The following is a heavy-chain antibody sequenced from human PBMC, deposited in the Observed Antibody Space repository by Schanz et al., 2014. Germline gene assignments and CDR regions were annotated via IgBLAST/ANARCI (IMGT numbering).Heavy chain of an antibody. V-gene: IGHV4-59*08. CDR1: GASISFYD. CDR2: IYHSGSP. Sequence: QVQLQESGPGLVKPSETLSLTCTVSGASISFYDWNWIRQSPGKGLEWIGYIYHSGSPIYNPSLQGRATISIETSKTRSSLKMESVPAADTAMYFCARQGDVYRLDYWGQGTLVTVTS. D-gene: IGHD1-26*01. CDR3: ARQGDVYRLDY. J-gene: IGHJ4*02.